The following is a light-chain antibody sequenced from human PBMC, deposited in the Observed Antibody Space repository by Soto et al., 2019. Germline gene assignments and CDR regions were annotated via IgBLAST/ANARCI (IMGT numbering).Light chain of an antibody. V-gene: IGKV1-39*01. CDR2: AAS. CDR3: QQSYGSPIT. CDR1: QSISTY. J-gene: IGKJ5*01. Sequence: DMQMTQSPSSLSASVGDRVTITCRASQSISTYLNWYHQKPGKAPKLLIYAASSLQSGVPSRFSGSGSGSDFALTISSLQPEDFATYYCQQSYGSPITFGQGTRLEIK.